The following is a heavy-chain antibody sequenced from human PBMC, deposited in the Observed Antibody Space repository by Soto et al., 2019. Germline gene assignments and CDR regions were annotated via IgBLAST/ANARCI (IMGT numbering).Heavy chain of an antibody. CDR2: INQAGIVN. J-gene: IGHJ4*02. Sequence: EVQLVESGGGFVQPGGSLRLSCIASGFTFSNYWITWVRPAPGQGLEWVATINQAGIVNHFVDSVRGRSTISRDNARTSVLLQMDSLRVDATAVYYCLRGEPVNCATVYCQLFDYWGKGTMVNASS. D-gene: IGHD2-15*01. V-gene: IGHV3-7*05. CDR1: GFTFSNYW. CDR3: LRGEPVNCATVYCQLFDY.